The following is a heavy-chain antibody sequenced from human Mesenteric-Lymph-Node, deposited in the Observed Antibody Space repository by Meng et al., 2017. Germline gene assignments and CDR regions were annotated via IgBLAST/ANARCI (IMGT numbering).Heavy chain of an antibody. CDR1: GGSVSSDG. CDR2: MTSSSDDI. J-gene: IGHJ4*02. CDR3: ARGPEENFRNYGSGRFDC. Sequence: ETLSLTCTVSGGSVSSDGFYWSWIRQAPGKGLEWVSSMTSSSDDIHYGDSVKGRFSISRDNAKNSLYLQMNSLRAEDTAVYYCARGPEENFRNYGSGRFDCWGQGTLVTVSS. D-gene: IGHD3-10*01. V-gene: IGHV3-21*01.